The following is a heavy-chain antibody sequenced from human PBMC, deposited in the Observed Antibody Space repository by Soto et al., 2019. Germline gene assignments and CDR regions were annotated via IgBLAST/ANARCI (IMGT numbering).Heavy chain of an antibody. D-gene: IGHD6-19*01. CDR1: GFTFDDYA. V-gene: IGHV3-9*01. CDR2: ISWNSGSI. J-gene: IGHJ4*02. CDR3: AKDMEGQWLVPGYFDY. Sequence: GGSLSLSCAASGFTFDDYAMHWVRQAPGKGLEWVSGISWNSGSIGYADSVKGRFTISRDNAKNSLYLQMNSLRAEDTALYYCAKDMEGQWLVPGYFDYWGQGTLVTVSS.